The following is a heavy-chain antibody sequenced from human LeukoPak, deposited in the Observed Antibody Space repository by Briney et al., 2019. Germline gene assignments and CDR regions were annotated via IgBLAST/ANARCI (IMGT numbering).Heavy chain of an antibody. CDR3: ARGRGYYYGQKGFDP. J-gene: IGHJ5*02. CDR2: MNPNSGNT. V-gene: IGHV1-8*03. D-gene: IGHD3-10*01. Sequence: ASVKVSCKASGYTFTSYDINWVRQATGQGLEWMGWMNPNSGNTGYAQKFQGRVTITRNTSISTAYMELSSLRSEDTAVYYCARGRGYYYGQKGFDPWGQGTLVTVSS. CDR1: GYTFTSYD.